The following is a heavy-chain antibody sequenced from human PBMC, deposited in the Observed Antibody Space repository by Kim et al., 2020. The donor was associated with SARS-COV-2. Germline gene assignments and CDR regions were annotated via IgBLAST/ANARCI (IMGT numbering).Heavy chain of an antibody. D-gene: IGHD3-10*01. CDR2: ISSSSSYI. Sequence: GGSLRLSCAASGFTFSSYSMNWVRQAPGKGLEWVSSISSSSSYIYYADSVKGRFTISRDNAKNSLYLQMNSLRAEDTAVYYCARDSQGGVIIEYNWFDPWGQGTLVTVSS. V-gene: IGHV3-21*01. CDR1: GFTFSSYS. J-gene: IGHJ5*02. CDR3: ARDSQGGVIIEYNWFDP.